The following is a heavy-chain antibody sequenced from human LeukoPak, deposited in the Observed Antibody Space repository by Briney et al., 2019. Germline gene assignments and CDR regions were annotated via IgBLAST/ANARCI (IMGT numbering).Heavy chain of an antibody. Sequence: ASVKVSCKASGYTFTSYYMHWVRQAPGQGLEWMGIINPSGGSTTFAQNFQGRVTMTRDTSTSTVYMELSSLRSEDTAVYYCAREGYSGSYSDDAFDIWGQGTMVTVSS. V-gene: IGHV1-46*01. J-gene: IGHJ3*02. CDR2: INPSGGST. CDR1: GYTFTSYY. CDR3: AREGYSGSYSDDAFDI. D-gene: IGHD1-26*01.